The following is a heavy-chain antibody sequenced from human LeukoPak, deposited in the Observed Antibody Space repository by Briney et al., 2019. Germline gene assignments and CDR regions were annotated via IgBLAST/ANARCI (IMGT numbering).Heavy chain of an antibody. D-gene: IGHD3-3*01. V-gene: IGHV3-48*01. CDR1: GFTFSSYS. CDR3: TRGSRFGVVGRDAFDI. J-gene: IGHJ3*02. CDR2: ISSSSSTI. Sequence: GGSLRLSCAASGFTFSSYSMNWVRQAPGKGLEWVSYISSSSSTIYYADSVKGRFTISRDNAKNSLYLQMNSLRAEDTAVYYCTRGSRFGVVGRDAFDIWGQGTMVTVSS.